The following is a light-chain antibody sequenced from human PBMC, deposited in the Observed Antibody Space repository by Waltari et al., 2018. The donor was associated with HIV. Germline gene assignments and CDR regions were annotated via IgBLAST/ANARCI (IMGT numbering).Light chain of an antibody. CDR3: ISYTSSSTLV. CDR2: DVT. CDR1: SLHAGGYHY. J-gene: IGLJ2*01. V-gene: IGLV2-14*03. Sequence: QSALPQPASVSGSPGHSITVSSPGTSLHAGGYHYVSWYQQHPGKAPKLMISDVTYRPSGVSNRFSGSKSGNTASLTISGLRAEGEADYYCISYTSSSTLVFGGGTKVTVL.